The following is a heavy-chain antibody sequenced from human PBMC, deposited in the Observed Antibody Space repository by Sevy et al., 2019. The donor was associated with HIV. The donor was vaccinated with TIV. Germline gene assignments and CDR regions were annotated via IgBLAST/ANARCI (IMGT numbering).Heavy chain of an antibody. J-gene: IGHJ4*02. D-gene: IGHD5-12*01. CDR2: IRGRGGST. CDR3: AKDFGRWLQSPFDY. V-gene: IGHV3-23*01. CDR1: GFTFSSYA. Sequence: GGSLRLSCAASGFTFSSYAMSWVRQAPGKGLEWVSAIRGRGGSTYYSDSVKGRFTISRDNSKNGLYLQMKGLRAEDTAVYYCAKDFGRWLQSPFDYWGQGTLVTVSS.